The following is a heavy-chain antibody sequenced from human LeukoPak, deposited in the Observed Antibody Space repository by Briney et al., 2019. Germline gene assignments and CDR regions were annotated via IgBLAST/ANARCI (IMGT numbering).Heavy chain of an antibody. CDR1: GGSFSGYY. D-gene: IGHD3-10*01. V-gene: IGHV4-34*01. CDR2: INHGGST. Sequence: SETLSLTCAVYGGSFSGYYWSWIRQPPGKGLEWIGEINHGGSTNYNPSLKSRVTISVDTSKKQFPLKLSSVTAADTAVYYCARAIRGVMIVYYYYGLDVWGQGTTVTVSS. J-gene: IGHJ6*02. CDR3: ARAIRGVMIVYYYYGLDV.